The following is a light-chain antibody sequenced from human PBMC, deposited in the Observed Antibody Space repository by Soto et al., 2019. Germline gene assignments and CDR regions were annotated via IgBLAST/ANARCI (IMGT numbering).Light chain of an antibody. CDR2: AAS. Sequence: EIVLTQSPGTLSLSPGERATLSCRASQSVSSIYLAWYQQKPGQAPRLVIYAASSRATGIPDRFSGSGSGRDFALTISRVEREDFAVYYCQQYSRSPQKLYTFGQGTKLEIK. CDR3: QQYSRSPQKLYT. V-gene: IGKV3-20*01. CDR1: QSVSSIY. J-gene: IGKJ2*01.